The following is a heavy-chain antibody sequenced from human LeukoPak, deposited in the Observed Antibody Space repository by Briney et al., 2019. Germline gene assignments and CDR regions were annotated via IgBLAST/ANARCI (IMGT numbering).Heavy chain of an antibody. CDR1: GFSFSSQW. D-gene: IGHD3-10*02. J-gene: IGHJ6*04. CDR2: ISSSGSTI. CDR3: AELGITMIGGV. Sequence: GGSLRLSCAASGFSFSSQWMSWVRQAPGKGLEWVSYISSSGSTIYYADSVKGRFTISRDNAKNSLYPQMNSLRAEDTAVYYCAELGITMIGGVWGKGTTVTISS. V-gene: IGHV3-48*03.